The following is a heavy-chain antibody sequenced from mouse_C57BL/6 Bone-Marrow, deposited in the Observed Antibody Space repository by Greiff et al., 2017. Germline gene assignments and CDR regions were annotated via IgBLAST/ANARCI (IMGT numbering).Heavy chain of an antibody. J-gene: IGHJ3*01. Sequence: QVQLQQSGAELVMPGASVKLSCKASGYTFTSYWMHWVKQRPGQGLEWIGEIDPSDSYTNYNQKFKGKSTLTVDKSSSTAYMQLSSLTSEDSAVXYCARPDTIYGGYYEFAYWGQGTLVTVSA. V-gene: IGHV1-69*01. CDR2: IDPSDSYT. D-gene: IGHD2-3*01. CDR1: GYTFTSYW. CDR3: ARPDTIYGGYYEFAY.